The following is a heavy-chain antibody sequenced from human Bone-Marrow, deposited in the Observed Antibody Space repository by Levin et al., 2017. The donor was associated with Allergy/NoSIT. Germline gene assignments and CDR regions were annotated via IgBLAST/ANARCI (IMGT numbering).Heavy chain of an antibody. J-gene: IGHJ4*02. Sequence: GGSLRLSCAASGFIFSSYAMSWVRQAPGKGLEWVSTITGSDGTTYYADSVKGRFTISRDNSKKTLYLQMNSLRAEDTALYFCAKGGRSDYWGQGTLVTVSS. CDR2: ITGSDGTT. CDR1: GFIFSSYA. V-gene: IGHV3-23*01. CDR3: AKGGRSDY.